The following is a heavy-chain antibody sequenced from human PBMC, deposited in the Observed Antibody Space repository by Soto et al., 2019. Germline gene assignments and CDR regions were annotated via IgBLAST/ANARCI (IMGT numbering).Heavy chain of an antibody. CDR3: ARDNSSSWYGRGWFDP. CDR1: GFTFSISS. Sequence: PGGSLRLSCAASGFTFSISSMNWVRQAPGKGLEWVSSISSSSSYIYYADSVKGRFTISRDNAKNSLYLQMNSLRAEDTAVHYCARDNSSSWYGRGWFDPWGQGTLVTVSS. V-gene: IGHV3-21*01. J-gene: IGHJ5*02. D-gene: IGHD6-13*01. CDR2: ISSSSSYI.